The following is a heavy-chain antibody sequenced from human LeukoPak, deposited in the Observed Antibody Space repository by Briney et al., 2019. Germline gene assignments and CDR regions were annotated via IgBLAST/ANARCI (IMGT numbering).Heavy chain of an antibody. CDR2: IYHSGST. V-gene: IGHV4-4*02. D-gene: IGHD3-22*01. Sequence: KPSETLSLTCAVSGGSISSSNWWSWVRQPPGKGLEWIGEIYHSGSTNYNPSLKSRVTISVDKSKNQFSLKLSSVTAADTAVYYCARSSEGRYYYDSSGFSYYYYYMDVWGKGTTVTISS. CDR1: GGSISSSNW. CDR3: ARSSEGRYYYDSSGFSYYYYYMDV. J-gene: IGHJ6*03.